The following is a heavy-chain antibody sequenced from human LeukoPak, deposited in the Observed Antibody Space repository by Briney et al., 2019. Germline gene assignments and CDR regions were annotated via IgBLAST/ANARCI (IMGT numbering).Heavy chain of an antibody. D-gene: IGHD2-15*01. J-gene: IGHJ5*02. CDR2: IWYDGSKK. CDR1: GFTFSDYG. Sequence: GGSLRLSCAASGFTFSDYGMHWVRQAPGKGLEWVTLIWYDGSKKWYADSVKGRFTISRDNSKNTLYLQMNSLRAEDTAVYYCARSVVAATDWFDPWGQGTLVTVSS. V-gene: IGHV3-33*01. CDR3: ARSVVAATDWFDP.